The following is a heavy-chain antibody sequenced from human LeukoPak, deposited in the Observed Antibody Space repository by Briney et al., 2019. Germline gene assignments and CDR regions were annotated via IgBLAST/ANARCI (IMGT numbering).Heavy chain of an antibody. J-gene: IGHJ4*02. CDR2: IYYSGST. D-gene: IGHD3-3*01. CDR3: ASSGFGVVIPFDY. CDR1: GGSISSYY. V-gene: IGHV4-59*01. Sequence: SSETLSLTCTVSGGSISSYYWSWIRQPPGKGLEWIGYIYYSGSTNYNPSLKSRVTISVDTSKNQFSLKLSSVTAADTAVYYCASSGFGVVIPFDYWGQGTLVTVSS.